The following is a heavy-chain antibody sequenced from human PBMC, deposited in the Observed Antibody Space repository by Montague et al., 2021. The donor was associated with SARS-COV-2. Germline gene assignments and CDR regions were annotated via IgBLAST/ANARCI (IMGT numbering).Heavy chain of an antibody. Sequence: FLRLSCAASGFTFDDYAMHWVRQAPGKGLEWVSLISGDGGSTYYADSVKGRFTISRDNSKNSLYLQMNSLRTEDTALYYCAKDIVKDYYDSSGYYGGSVDYWGQGTLVTVSS. J-gene: IGHJ4*02. D-gene: IGHD3-22*01. CDR2: ISGDGGST. CDR3: AKDIVKDYYDSSGYYGGSVDY. CDR1: GFTFDDYA. V-gene: IGHV3-43*02.